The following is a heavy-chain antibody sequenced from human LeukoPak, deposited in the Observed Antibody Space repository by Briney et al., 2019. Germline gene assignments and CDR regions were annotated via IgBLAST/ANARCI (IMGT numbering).Heavy chain of an antibody. CDR3: ARDYSGGIYDFDY. CDR1: GFTFSTYE. J-gene: IGHJ4*02. V-gene: IGHV3-48*03. D-gene: IGHD3-10*01. CDR2: ISSSGRTI. Sequence: PGGSLRLSCAASGFTFSTYEMNWVRQAPWKGLEWVSYISSSGRTIYYSDSVKGRFTISRDNAKNSLYLQMNSLRAEDTAVYYCARDYSGGIYDFDYWGQGTLVTVSS.